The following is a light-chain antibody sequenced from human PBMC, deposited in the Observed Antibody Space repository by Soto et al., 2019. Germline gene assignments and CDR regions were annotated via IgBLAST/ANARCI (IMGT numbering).Light chain of an antibody. J-gene: IGKJ4*01. CDR3: QHYDNSAALT. CDR2: GVS. Sequence: EIVLTQSPGTLSLSPGESATLFCRASQTVSSSCLAWYQQKPGQAPRLLIYGVSSRATGIPDRFSGSGSGTDFTLTISRLQPEYFAVYYCQHYDNSAALTFGGGTNVEIK. V-gene: IGKV3-20*01. CDR1: QTVSSSC.